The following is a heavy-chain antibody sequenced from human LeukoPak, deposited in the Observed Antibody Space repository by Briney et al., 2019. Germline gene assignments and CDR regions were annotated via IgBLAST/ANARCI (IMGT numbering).Heavy chain of an antibody. CDR3: ARNLGPFDV. CDR1: GFTFNDFA. J-gene: IGHJ3*01. CDR2: IADAGT. Sequence: PGGSLRLSCAGSGFTFNDFAMTWVRQAPGTGVEWVSTIADAGTYYVDSAKGRFIISRDNSKNMLYLQLNSLRADDTAMYYCARNLGPFDVRGHGTMVTVSS. V-gene: IGHV3-23*01. D-gene: IGHD3-16*01.